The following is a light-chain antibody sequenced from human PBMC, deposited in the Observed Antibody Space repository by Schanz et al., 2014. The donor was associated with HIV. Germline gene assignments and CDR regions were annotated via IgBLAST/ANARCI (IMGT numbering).Light chain of an antibody. CDR3: QQYYNTPFT. CDR1: QSVLYSSNNKNY. J-gene: IGKJ3*01. V-gene: IGKV4-1*01. Sequence: DIVMTQSPDSLAVSLGERATINCKSSQSVLYSSNNKNYLAWYQQKPGQPPKLLIYWASTRESGVPDRFSGSGSGTDFTLTISNLQAEDVAIYYCQQYYNTPFTFGPGTKVEIK. CDR2: WAS.